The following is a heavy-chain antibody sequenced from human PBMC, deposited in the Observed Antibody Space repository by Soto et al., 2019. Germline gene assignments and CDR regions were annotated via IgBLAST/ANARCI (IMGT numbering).Heavy chain of an antibody. Sequence: QVQLVQSGAEVKKPGASVKVSCKASGYTFTSFGISLVRQAPGQGLAWRGWISAYTGNTNYAQKLHGRVTMTTDTSTSRADVELSSLRADDTAMHCCARSWGGGDQLAYNRCDPCGQGTLVAVSS. D-gene: IGHD2-2*01. CDR1: GYTFTSFG. V-gene: IGHV1-18*01. J-gene: IGHJ5*02. CDR3: ARSWGGGDQLAYNRCDP. CDR2: ISAYTGNT.